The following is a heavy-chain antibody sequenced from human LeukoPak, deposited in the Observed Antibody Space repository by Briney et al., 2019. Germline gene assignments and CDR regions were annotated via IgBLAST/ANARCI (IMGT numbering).Heavy chain of an antibody. CDR1: RFTFSSYG. V-gene: IGHV3-30*18. CDR3: AKNSLAAADDFDY. Sequence: GGSLRLSCAASRFTFSSYGMHWVRQAPGKGLEWVAVISYDGSNKYYADSVKGRFTISRDNSKNTLYLQMNSLRAEDTAVYYCAKNSLAAADDFDYWGQGTLVTVSS. CDR2: ISYDGSNK. D-gene: IGHD6-13*01. J-gene: IGHJ4*02.